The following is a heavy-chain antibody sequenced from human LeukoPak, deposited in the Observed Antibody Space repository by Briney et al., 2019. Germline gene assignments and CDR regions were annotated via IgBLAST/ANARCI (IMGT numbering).Heavy chain of an antibody. V-gene: IGHV4-34*01. D-gene: IGHD2-2*01. CDR3: ARGQGDGRVVPAAIFRSQTYYFDY. J-gene: IGHJ4*02. CDR2: INHSGST. Sequence: SETLSLTCAVYGGSFSGYYWSWIRQPPGKGLEWIGEINHSGSTNYNPSLKSRVTISVDTSKNQFSLKLSSVTAADTAVYYCARGQGDGRVVPAAIFRSQTYYFDYWGQGTLVTVSS. CDR1: GGSFSGYY.